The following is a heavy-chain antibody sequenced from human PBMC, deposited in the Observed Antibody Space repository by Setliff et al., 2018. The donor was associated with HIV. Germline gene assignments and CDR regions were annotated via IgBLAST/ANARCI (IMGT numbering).Heavy chain of an antibody. CDR1: GFTVSNDY. CDR3: AKDRRGITGTKSCAWFDP. CDR2: IHSGGST. J-gene: IGHJ5*02. V-gene: IGHV3-66*01. Sequence: GSLRLSCAASGFTVSNDYMSWVRQAPGRGLEWVSVIHSGGSTYYADSVKGRFIISRDNSKNTLYLQMNSLRAEDTAVYYCAKDRRGITGTKSCAWFDPWGQGTLVTVSS. D-gene: IGHD1-7*01.